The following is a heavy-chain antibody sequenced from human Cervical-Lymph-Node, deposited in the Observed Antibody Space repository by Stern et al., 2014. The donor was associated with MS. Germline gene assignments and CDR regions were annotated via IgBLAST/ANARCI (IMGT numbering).Heavy chain of an antibody. V-gene: IGHV2-5*02. CDR1: GFSLSTSGVG. D-gene: IGHD1-14*01. CDR3: AHRRVLGIYMDV. CDR2: IYLDVDK. Sequence: QITLKESGPTLVKPTQTLTLTCTFSGFSLSTSGVGVGWIRQPPGKALEWFAFIYLDVDKLYSPSLKCRLTVTKDTSKNQVVLTMTNMDPVDTATYYCAHRRVLGIYMDVWGQGTTVTVSS. J-gene: IGHJ6*02.